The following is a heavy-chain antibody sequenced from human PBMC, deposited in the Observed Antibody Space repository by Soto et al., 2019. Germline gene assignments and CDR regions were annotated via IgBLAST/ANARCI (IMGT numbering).Heavy chain of an antibody. CDR1: GGTFSSYA. V-gene: IGHV1-69*12. CDR3: ARDRGIAVAGKGGFDP. CDR2: IIPIFGTA. D-gene: IGHD6-19*01. J-gene: IGHJ5*02. Sequence: QVQLVQSGAEVKKPGSSVKVSCKASGGTFSSYAISWVRQAPGQGLEWMGGIIPIFGTANYAQKFQGRVTFTADESTSTAYMELGSLRSEDKAVYYCARDRGIAVAGKGGFDPWGQGTLVTVSS.